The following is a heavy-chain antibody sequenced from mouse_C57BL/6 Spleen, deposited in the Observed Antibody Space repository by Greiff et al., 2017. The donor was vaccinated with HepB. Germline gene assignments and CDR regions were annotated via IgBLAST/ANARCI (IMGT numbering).Heavy chain of an antibody. Sequence: VQLQQSGPELVKPGASVKISCKASGYTFTDYYMNWVKQSHGKSLEWIGDINPNNGGTSYNQKFKGKATLTVDKSSSTAYMELRSLTSEDSAVYYCARTALDYWGQGTTLTVSS. D-gene: IGHD3-1*01. V-gene: IGHV1-26*01. CDR3: ARTALDY. CDR2: INPNNGGT. CDR1: GYTFTDYY. J-gene: IGHJ2*01.